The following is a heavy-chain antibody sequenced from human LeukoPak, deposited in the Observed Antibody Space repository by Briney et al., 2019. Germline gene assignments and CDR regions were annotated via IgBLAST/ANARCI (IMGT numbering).Heavy chain of an antibody. CDR2: IYSGGST. CDR3: AAHWDRGELPGY. D-gene: IGHD1-26*01. V-gene: IGHV3-66*02. CDR1: GFTVSSNY. J-gene: IGHJ4*02. Sequence: PGGSLRLCCAASGFTVSSNYMSWVRQASGKGLEWVSVIYSGGSTYYADSVKGRFTISRDNSKNTLYLQMNSLRAEDTAVYYCAAHWDRGELPGYWGQGTLVTVSS.